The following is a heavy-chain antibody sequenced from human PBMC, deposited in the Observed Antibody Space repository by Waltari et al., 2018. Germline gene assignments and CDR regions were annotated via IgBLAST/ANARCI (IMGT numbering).Heavy chain of an antibody. V-gene: IGHV3-30*18. Sequence: QVQLVESGGGVVQPGRSLRLSCAASGFRFRGYGMPWVRQAPGKGLEWVGIVLYEGSQKFYAESVKGRFSISRDNSKNMVYLQMNSLTGADSAVYYCVKDLNLHFDFWGQGTPVNVSS. D-gene: IGHD3-9*01. CDR2: VLYEGSQK. CDR1: GFRFRGYG. CDR3: VKDLNLHFDF. J-gene: IGHJ5*01.